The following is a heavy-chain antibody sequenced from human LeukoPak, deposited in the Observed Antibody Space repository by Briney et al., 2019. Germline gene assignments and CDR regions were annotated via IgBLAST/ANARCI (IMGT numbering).Heavy chain of an antibody. CDR3: ARASGDY. V-gene: IGHV4-34*01. J-gene: IGHJ4*02. CDR1: GGSFSGYY. Sequence: SETLSLTCAVYGGSFSGYYWSWIRQPPGKGLEWIGEINHSGSTNYNPSLESRVTISVDTSKNQFSLKLSSVTAADTAVYYCARASGDYWGQGTLVTVSS. CDR2: INHSGST.